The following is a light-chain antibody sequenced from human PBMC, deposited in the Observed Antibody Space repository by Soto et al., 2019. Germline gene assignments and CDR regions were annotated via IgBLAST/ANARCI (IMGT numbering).Light chain of an antibody. CDR2: EVS. V-gene: IGLV2-14*03. CDR3: SSYTSSSPRV. J-gene: IGLJ1*01. Sequence: QSALTQPASVSGSPGQSITISCTGTSSDVGAYDFVSWYQQHPDKAPKLIIYEVSNRPSGVSNRFSGSKSVNTATLTISGLQAEDEADYYCSSYTSSSPRVFGTGTKLTVL. CDR1: SSDVGAYDF.